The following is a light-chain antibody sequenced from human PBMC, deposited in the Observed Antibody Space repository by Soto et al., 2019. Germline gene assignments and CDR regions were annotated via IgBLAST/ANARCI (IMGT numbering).Light chain of an antibody. CDR1: QGISSW. V-gene: IGKV1D-16*01. CDR3: QQYTSYPLT. Sequence: DIQMTQSPSSLSASVGDRVTITCRASQGISSWLAWYQQQPEKAPKSLIYAASNLQSGVTSRFSGSGSGTDVTLTISSLQPEEFATYYCQQYTSYPLTFGGGTTVEIK. CDR2: AAS. J-gene: IGKJ4*01.